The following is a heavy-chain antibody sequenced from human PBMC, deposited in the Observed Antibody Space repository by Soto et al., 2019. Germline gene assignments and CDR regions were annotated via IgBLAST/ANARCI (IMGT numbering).Heavy chain of an antibody. CDR3: AREEHDYGDYGGDY. CDR2: IIPILGIA. CDR1: GGTFSSYT. J-gene: IGHJ4*02. Sequence: QVQLVQSGAEVKKPGSSVKVSCKASGGTFSSYTISWVRQAPGQGLEWMGRIIPILGIANYAQKFQGRVTITADKSTSTAYMELSSLRSEDTAVYYCAREEHDYGDYGGDYWGQGTLVTVSS. V-gene: IGHV1-69*08. D-gene: IGHD4-17*01.